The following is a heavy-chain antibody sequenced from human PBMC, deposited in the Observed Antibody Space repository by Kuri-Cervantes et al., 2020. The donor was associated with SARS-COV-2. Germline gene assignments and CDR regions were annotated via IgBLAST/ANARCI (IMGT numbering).Heavy chain of an antibody. D-gene: IGHD3-22*01. Sequence: SETLSLTCSVSGGSISSRSYYWGWIRQPPGKGLEWIGSIYYSGSTNYNPTLKSRVTISVDTYTNQFFLNLTSVTAADTAVYYCARQGGYYGMYVWGQGTTVTVSS. CDR3: ARQGGYYGMYV. CDR2: IYYSGST. V-gene: IGHV4-39*01. J-gene: IGHJ6*02. CDR1: GGSISSRSYY.